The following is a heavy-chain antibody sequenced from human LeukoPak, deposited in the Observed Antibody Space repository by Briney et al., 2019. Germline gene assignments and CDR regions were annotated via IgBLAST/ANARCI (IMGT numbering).Heavy chain of an antibody. CDR3: ARDKRWELLRANDAFDI. CDR2: INPNSGGT. V-gene: IGHV1-2*02. D-gene: IGHD1-26*01. Sequence: GASVKVSCKASGYTFTSYYMHWVRQAPGQGLEWMGWINPNSGGTNYAQKFQGRVTMTRDTSISTAYMKLSRLRSDDTAVYYCARDKRWELLRANDAFDIWGQGTMVTVSS. J-gene: IGHJ3*02. CDR1: GYTFTSYY.